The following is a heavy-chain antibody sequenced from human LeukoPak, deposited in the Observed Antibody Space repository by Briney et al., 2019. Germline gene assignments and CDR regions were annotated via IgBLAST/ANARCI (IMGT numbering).Heavy chain of an antibody. D-gene: IGHD3-10*01. CDR3: AREVTGSGNYYMDV. CDR2: IHKHGTTT. V-gene: IGHV3-74*01. CDR1: GFTFSSYW. Sequence: GGSLRLSCAASGFTFSSYWMHWVRQTPGMGLEWVSRIHKHGTTTTYADSVKGRFTISRDNAKNTLYLQMNSLRAEDTAVYYCAREVTGSGNYYMDVWGKGTTVTVSS. J-gene: IGHJ6*03.